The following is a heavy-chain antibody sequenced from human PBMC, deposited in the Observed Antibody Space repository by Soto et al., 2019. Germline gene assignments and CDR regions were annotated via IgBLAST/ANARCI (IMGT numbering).Heavy chain of an antibody. CDR1: GFTFEDYA. CDR3: ARDVTDFVVVIVMTGRVYLDL. CDR2: VHWNGGAC. Sequence: EVQLLESGGGLVQPGRSLTLSCAASGFTFEDYAMHWVRQVPGKGLEFVSGVHWNGGACDYADSVKRRFIIVRDNGKNSLYLQMNTLTPEDSALYYCARDVTDFVVVIVMTGRVYLDLWGRGALVTVS. J-gene: IGHJ2*01. D-gene: IGHD2-2*01. V-gene: IGHV3-9*01.